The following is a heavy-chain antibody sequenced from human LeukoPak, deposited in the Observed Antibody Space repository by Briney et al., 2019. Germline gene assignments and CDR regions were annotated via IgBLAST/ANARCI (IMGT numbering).Heavy chain of an antibody. D-gene: IGHD3-10*02. Sequence: GGSLRLSCAASGFTFSSYWMSWVRQAPGKGLEWVANIKQDGSEKYYVDSVRGRFTIFRDNAKNSLYLQMSSLRAEDTAVYYCAELGITMIGGVWGKGTTVTISS. J-gene: IGHJ6*04. CDR2: IKQDGSEK. V-gene: IGHV3-7*01. CDR3: AELGITMIGGV. CDR1: GFTFSSYW.